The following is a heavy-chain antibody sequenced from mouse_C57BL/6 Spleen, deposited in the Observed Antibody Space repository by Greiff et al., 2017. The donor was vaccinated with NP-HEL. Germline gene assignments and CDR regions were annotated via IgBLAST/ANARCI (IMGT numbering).Heavy chain of an antibody. CDR2: ISSGSSTI. D-gene: IGHD2-2*01. CDR1: GFTFSDYG. Sequence: VQLKESGGGLVKPGGSLKLSCAASGFTFSDYGMHWVRQAPEKGLEWVAYISSGSSTIYYADTVKGRFTISRDNAKNTLFLQMTSLRSEDTAMYYCARGGMVTTGFAYWGQGTLVTVSA. CDR3: ARGGMVTTGFAY. J-gene: IGHJ3*01. V-gene: IGHV5-17*01.